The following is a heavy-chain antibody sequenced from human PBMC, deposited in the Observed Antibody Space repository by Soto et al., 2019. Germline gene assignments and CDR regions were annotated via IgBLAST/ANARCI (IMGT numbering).Heavy chain of an antibody. J-gene: IGHJ5*02. CDR3: AGLGKYPNWLDP. V-gene: IGHV5-51*01. CDR2: IYPADSDT. D-gene: IGHD7-27*01. CDR1: GFSFTSYW. Sequence: GESLKIPFEGSGFSFTSYWIALVRQVPGKGLEWMGIIYPADSDTRYSPSFQGQVTISADKSISNAYLQWSSLKPSDTGMYYCAGLGKYPNWLDPWGQGTLVTVSS.